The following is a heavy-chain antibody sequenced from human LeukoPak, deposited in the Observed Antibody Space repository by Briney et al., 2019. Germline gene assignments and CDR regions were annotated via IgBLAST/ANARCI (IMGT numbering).Heavy chain of an antibody. CDR1: GFTFSSYS. V-gene: IGHV3-21*01. Sequence: PGGSLRLSCAASGFTFSSYSMNWVRQAPGKGLGWVSSISSSSSYIYYADSVKGRFTISRDNAKNSLYLQMNSLRAEDTAVYYCARAPYGSGLVDYWGQGTLVTVSS. D-gene: IGHD3-10*01. CDR3: ARAPYGSGLVDY. CDR2: ISSSSSYI. J-gene: IGHJ4*02.